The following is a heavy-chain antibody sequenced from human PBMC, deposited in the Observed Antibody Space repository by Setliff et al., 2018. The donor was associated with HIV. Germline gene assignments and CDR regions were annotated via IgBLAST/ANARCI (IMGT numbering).Heavy chain of an antibody. V-gene: IGHV4-30-4*08. Sequence: TLSLTCTVSDGYISDGDYYWTWIRQPPGKGLEWIGHSYYSGSAHYNASLKSRVTMSVDMSYNQYSLKLRSVTAADTAVYYCARWTYYHASGSYRGKFDYWGQGTLVTVSS. D-gene: IGHD3-10*01. CDR2: SYYSGSA. CDR1: DGYISDGDYY. CDR3: ARWTYYHASGSYRGKFDY. J-gene: IGHJ4*02.